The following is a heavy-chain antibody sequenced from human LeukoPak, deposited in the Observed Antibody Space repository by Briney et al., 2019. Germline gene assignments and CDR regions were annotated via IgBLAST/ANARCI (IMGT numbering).Heavy chain of an antibody. J-gene: IGHJ2*01. CDR1: GFTFNTYA. Sequence: PGGSLRLSCAASGFTFNTYAMSWVRQAPGKGLEWVSSISGGDVTTSYAGSVKGRFIISRDNSKNTLYLDMDSLRAEDTAMYYCTKPSGRVRGWYFDLWGRGTVVTVSS. D-gene: IGHD3-10*02. CDR3: TKPSGRVRGWYFDL. V-gene: IGHV3-23*01. CDR2: ISGGDVTT.